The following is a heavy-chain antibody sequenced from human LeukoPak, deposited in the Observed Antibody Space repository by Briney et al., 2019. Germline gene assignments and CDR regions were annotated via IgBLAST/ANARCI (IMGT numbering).Heavy chain of an antibody. Sequence: GGSLRLSCAASGFTFSSYGMHRVRQAPGKGLEWVAVISYGGSNKYYADSVKGRFTISRDNSKITLYLQMNSLRAEDTAVYYCAKGPGARYYYDSSGYLFDYWGQGTLVTVSS. D-gene: IGHD3-22*01. V-gene: IGHV3-30*18. CDR3: AKGPGARYYYDSSGYLFDY. CDR2: ISYGGSNK. J-gene: IGHJ4*02. CDR1: GFTFSSYG.